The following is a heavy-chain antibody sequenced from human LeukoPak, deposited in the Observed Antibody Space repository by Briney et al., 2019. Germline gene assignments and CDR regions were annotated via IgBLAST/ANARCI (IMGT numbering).Heavy chain of an antibody. V-gene: IGHV1-24*01. Sequence: GASVKVSCKVSGYTLTELYMHWVRQAPGKGLEWMGGFHPEDSETIYAQKYQCRITMTEDTSTDTAYMELSSLRSEDTAVYYCATDLTPVSGWVRRERAGAFDIWGQGTIVTVSS. CDR1: GYTLTELY. CDR3: ATDLTPVSGWVRRERAGAFDI. J-gene: IGHJ3*02. CDR2: FHPEDSET. D-gene: IGHD1-1*01.